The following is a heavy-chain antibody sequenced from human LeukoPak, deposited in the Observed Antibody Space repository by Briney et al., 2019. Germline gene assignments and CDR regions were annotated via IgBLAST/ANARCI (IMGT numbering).Heavy chain of an antibody. CDR3: ASPSYYYGSGSYSYYYYMDV. Sequence: ASVKVSCKASGYTFTSYDINWVRQATGQRLEWMGWMNPNSGNTGYAQKFQGRVTITADKSTSTAYMELSSLRSEDTAVYYCASPSYYYGSGSYSYYYYMDVWGKGTTVTVSS. V-gene: IGHV1-8*03. J-gene: IGHJ6*03. D-gene: IGHD3-10*01. CDR1: GYTFTSYD. CDR2: MNPNSGNT.